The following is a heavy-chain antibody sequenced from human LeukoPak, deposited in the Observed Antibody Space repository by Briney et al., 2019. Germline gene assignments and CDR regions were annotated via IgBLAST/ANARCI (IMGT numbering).Heavy chain of an antibody. V-gene: IGHV7-4-1*02. J-gene: IGHJ4*02. D-gene: IGHD3-22*01. Sequence: ASVKVYCKASGFTLTTYTMNWVRQAPGQGLEWIGLINTNTGNPTYAQGFTGRFVFSLDTSVSTAYLQISSLKAEDTAVYYCARARYFDSSGYYYYFDYWGQGTLVTVSS. CDR2: INTNTGNP. CDR3: ARARYFDSSGYYYYFDY. CDR1: GFTLTTYT.